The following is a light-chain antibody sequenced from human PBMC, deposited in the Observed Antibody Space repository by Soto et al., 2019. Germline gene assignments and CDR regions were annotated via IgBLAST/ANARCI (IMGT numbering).Light chain of an antibody. Sequence: DIVMTQSPDSLAVSLGERATINCKSSQSVLYSSNNKNYLAWYQQKPGQPPKLLIYWASTRESGVPDRFSGSGSGTDFTLTISSLQAEDVAVYYCQQYYSTPRTFGQGTKGDNK. J-gene: IGKJ1*01. CDR3: QQYYSTPRT. CDR2: WAS. CDR1: QSVLYSSNNKNY. V-gene: IGKV4-1*01.